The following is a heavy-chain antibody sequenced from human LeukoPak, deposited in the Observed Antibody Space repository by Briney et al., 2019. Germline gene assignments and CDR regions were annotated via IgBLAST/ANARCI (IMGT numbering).Heavy chain of an antibody. CDR1: GFTFSSYA. CDR2: ISGSGGST. CDR3: TTSLYYSDSVLYFH. J-gene: IGHJ4*02. V-gene: IGHV3-23*01. Sequence: GGSLRLSCAASGFTFSSYAMSWVRQAPGKGLEWVSAISGSGGSTYYADSVKGRFTISRDNSKNTLYLQMNSLRAEDTAVYYCTTSLYYSDSVLYFHWGQGTLVTVSS. D-gene: IGHD2-8*01.